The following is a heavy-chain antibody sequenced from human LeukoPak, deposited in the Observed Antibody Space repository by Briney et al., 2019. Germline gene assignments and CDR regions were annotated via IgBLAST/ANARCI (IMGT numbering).Heavy chain of an antibody. CDR1: GGSISSGSYY. J-gene: IGHJ3*02. CDR2: IYTSGST. CDR3: ARGLGGAVVVNDAFDI. V-gene: IGHV4-61*02. D-gene: IGHD3-22*01. Sequence: SETLSLTCTVSGGSISSGSYYWSWIRQPAGKGLEWIGRIYTSGSTNYNPSLKSRVTISVDTSKNQFSLKLSSVTAADTAVYYCARGLGGAVVVNDAFDIWGQGTMVTVSS.